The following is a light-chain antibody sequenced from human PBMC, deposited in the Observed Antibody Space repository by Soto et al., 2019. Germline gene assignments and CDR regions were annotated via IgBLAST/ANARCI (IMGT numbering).Light chain of an antibody. J-gene: IGLJ2*01. V-gene: IGLV2-14*03. CDR2: DVN. Sequence: QSALTQPASVSGSPGQSIAISCTGTASDVGGYGNLSWYQQHPGRAPKLIIYDVNYRPSGVSDRFSASKSGNTASLTISGLQSEDEADSYCSSSSGRSYIVLFGGGTKLTVL. CDR1: ASDVGGYGN. CDR3: SSSSGRSYIVL.